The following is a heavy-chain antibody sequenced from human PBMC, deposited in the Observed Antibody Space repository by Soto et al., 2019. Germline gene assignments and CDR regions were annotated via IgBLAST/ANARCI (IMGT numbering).Heavy chain of an antibody. CDR2: ISGSGGST. V-gene: IGHV3-23*01. CDR1: GFTFSRYA. D-gene: IGHD2-15*01. J-gene: IGHJ4*02. Sequence: EVQLLESGGGLVQPGGSLRLSCAASGFTFSRYAMSWVRQSPGKGLEWVSAISGSGGSTYYADSVKGRFTISRDNSKKTLYLQMTSLRADDTAVYYCAKSSGRVVAADEDYFDSWVQGTLVNVSS. CDR3: AKSSGRVVAADEDYFDS.